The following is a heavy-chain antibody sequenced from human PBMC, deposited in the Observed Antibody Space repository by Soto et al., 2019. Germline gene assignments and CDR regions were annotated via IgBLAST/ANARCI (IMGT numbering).Heavy chain of an antibody. J-gene: IGHJ3*02. CDR3: ARAYCGGHCSPTGAFDI. CDR1: GGSISSRSYY. Sequence: PSETLSLTCTVSGGSISSRSYYWGLIRQPPWKGLEWIGSIYYGGNTYYNPSLKSRVTISVDTSKNQFYLKLNSVTAGDTAVYYCARAYCGGHCSPTGAFDIWGQGKMVTVSS. V-gene: IGHV4-39*01. D-gene: IGHD2-21*02. CDR2: IYYGGNT.